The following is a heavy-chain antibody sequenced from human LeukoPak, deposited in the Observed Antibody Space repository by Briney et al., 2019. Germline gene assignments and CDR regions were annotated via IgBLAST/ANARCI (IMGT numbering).Heavy chain of an antibody. CDR3: ARGIHGDPYFDY. D-gene: IGHD4-17*01. J-gene: IGHJ4*02. CDR1: GGSLSNYY. Sequence: SETLSLTCTVSGGSLSNYYWNWIRQPPGKGLERIGYIYSSGNTNYNPSLKSRVAISLDTSRKEFSLKMSSVTAADTAVYYCARGIHGDPYFDYWGQGTLVTVSS. V-gene: IGHV4-59*01. CDR2: IYSSGNT.